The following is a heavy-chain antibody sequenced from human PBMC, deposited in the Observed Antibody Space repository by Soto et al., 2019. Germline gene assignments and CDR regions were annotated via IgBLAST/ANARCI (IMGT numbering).Heavy chain of an antibody. CDR2: ISGSGGST. CDR1: GFTFSSYA. D-gene: IGHD2-2*01. J-gene: IGHJ3*02. Sequence: GSLRLSCAASGFTFSSYAMSWVRQAPGKGLEWVSAISGSGGSTYYADSVKGRFTISRDNSKNTLYLQMNSLRAEDTAVYYCAKDIVVVPAAPMGAFDIWGQGTMVTVSS. V-gene: IGHV3-23*01. CDR3: AKDIVVVPAAPMGAFDI.